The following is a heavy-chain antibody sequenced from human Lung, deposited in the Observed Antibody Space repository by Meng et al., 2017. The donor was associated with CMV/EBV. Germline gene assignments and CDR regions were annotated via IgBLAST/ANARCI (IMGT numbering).Heavy chain of an antibody. J-gene: IGHJ4*02. CDR2: IWYDGSDK. D-gene: IGHD2-2*01. CDR1: GFSFSNYG. Sequence: SLKISCVAAGFSFSNYGLNWVRQAPGKGLEWVAVIWYDGSDKYYIDSVKGRFTISRDNSKNTLHLQMNNLRAEDTAVYYCAKGVSHCSSTSCSNFDYWGQGTLVTVSS. V-gene: IGHV3-33*06. CDR3: AKGVSHCSSTSCSNFDY.